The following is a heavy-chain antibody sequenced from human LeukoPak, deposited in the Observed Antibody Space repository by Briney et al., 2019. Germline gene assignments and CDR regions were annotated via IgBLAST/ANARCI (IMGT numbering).Heavy chain of an antibody. CDR3: ARVHYYYYMDV. CDR2: IYTTGTT. CDR1: GGFISSHY. Sequence: SETLSLTCGVSGGFISSHYWSWIRQSAGKGLEWIAHIYTTGTTIYNPSLTSRVTMSIDTSKNQFSLKLSSVTAADTAVYYCARVHYYYYMDVWGKGTTVTVSS. J-gene: IGHJ6*03. V-gene: IGHV4-4*07.